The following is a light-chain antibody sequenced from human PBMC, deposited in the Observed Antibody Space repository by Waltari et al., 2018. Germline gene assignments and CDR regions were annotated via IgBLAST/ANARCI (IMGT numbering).Light chain of an antibody. J-gene: IGKJ1*01. Sequence: DIQMTQSPSSLSASVGDRVTITCQASQDISNYLNWYQQKPGKAPKLLIYDASNLETGVPSRFSGSGSGTDFTFTISSLQPDDFATYYCQQYTSSSRTFGQGTKVEIK. V-gene: IGKV1-33*01. CDR2: DAS. CDR3: QQYTSSSRT. CDR1: QDISNY.